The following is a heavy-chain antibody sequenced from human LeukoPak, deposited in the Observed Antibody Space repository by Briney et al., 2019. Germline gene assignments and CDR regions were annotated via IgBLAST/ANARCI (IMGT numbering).Heavy chain of an antibody. V-gene: IGHV4-34*01. Sequence: PSETLSLTCAVYGGSFSGYYWSWIRQPPGKGLEWIGEINHSGSTNYNPSLKSRVTISVDTSKNQFSLKLSSVTAADTAVYYCARDGAAAGIAFDIWGQGTMVTVSS. CDR3: ARDGAAAGIAFDI. J-gene: IGHJ3*02. CDR2: INHSGST. D-gene: IGHD6-13*01. CDR1: GGSFSGYY.